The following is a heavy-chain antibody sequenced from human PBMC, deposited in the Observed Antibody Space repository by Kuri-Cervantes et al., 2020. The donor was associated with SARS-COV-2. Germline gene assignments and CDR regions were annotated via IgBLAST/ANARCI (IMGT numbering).Heavy chain of an antibody. V-gene: IGHV4-61*01. D-gene: IGHD3-3*01. CDR2: IYYSGST. CDR1: GYSISSGYY. J-gene: IGHJ4*02. CDR3: AGSITISERNFDY. Sequence: SQTLSLTCAVSGYSISSGYYWSWIRQPPGKGLEWIGYIYYSGSTNYNPSLKSRVTISVDTSKNQFSLKLSSVTAADTAVYYCAGSITISERNFDYWGQGTLVTVSS.